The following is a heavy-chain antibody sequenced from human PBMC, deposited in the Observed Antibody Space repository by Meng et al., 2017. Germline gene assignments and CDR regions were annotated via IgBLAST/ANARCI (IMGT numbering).Heavy chain of an antibody. V-gene: IGHV1-2*06. CDR3: ARDSGYSYGYGTFDY. Sequence: ASVKVSCKASGYTFTGYYMHWVRQAPGQGLEWMGRINPNSGGTNYAQKFQGRVTMTRDTSISTAYMELSSLRSEDTAVYYCARDSGYSYGYGTFDYWGQGTLVTVSS. J-gene: IGHJ4*02. CDR2: INPNSGGT. D-gene: IGHD5-18*01. CDR1: GYTFTGYY.